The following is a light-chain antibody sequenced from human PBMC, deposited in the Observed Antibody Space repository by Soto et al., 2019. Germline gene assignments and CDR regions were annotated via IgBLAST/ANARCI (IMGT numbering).Light chain of an antibody. Sequence: QSALTQPASVSGSPGQSITISCTGTSNDVGSYDFVSWYQQQPGKAPKLLIYEVSNRPSGVSHRFSGSKSDNTASLTISGLQSEDEADYYCSSSTTFTTLVFG. CDR2: EVS. CDR1: SNDVGSYDF. J-gene: IGLJ1*01. CDR3: SSSTTFTTLV. V-gene: IGLV2-14*01.